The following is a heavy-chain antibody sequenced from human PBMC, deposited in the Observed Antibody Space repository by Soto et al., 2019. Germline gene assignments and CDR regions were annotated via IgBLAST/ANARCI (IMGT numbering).Heavy chain of an antibody. CDR1: GGSISSGDSS. Sequence: QVQLQESGPGLVKPSQTLSLTCTVSGGSISSGDSSWSWIRRPPGKGLEWIGSFYYSGTPYYNPSLKSRVTISVDTSKNQFSLKLNSVTAADTAVYYCASRHSSPYFDYWGQGTLVTVSS. J-gene: IGHJ4*02. CDR3: ASRHSSPYFDY. D-gene: IGHD6-13*01. CDR2: FYYSGTP. V-gene: IGHV4-30-4*01.